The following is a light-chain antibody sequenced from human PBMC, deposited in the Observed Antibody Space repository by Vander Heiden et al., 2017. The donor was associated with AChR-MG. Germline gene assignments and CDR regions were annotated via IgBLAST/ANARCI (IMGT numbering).Light chain of an antibody. J-gene: IGLJ3*02. CDR2: DVT. CDR1: MSYIGRYNY. CDR3: TSQYSSGNLV. V-gene: IGLV2-14*01. Sequence: PTQPAPVSWSPCQPSALSCTGTMSYIGRYNYVSWYQQHPGQAPQLIIYDVTKRPSGVPNRFSGSKSGSTATLTIAGPQAEDEADFYCTSQYSSGNLVFGGGTKLTVL.